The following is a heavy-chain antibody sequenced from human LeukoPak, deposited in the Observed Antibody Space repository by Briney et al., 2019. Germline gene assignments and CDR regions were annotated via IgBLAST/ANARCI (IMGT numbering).Heavy chain of an antibody. CDR3: AKERNLEIAVAGTIFDY. Sequence: GGSLRLSCAASGFTFSDYYMSWIRQAPGKGLEWVSYISSSGSTIYYADSVKGRFTISRDNAKNSLYLQMNSLRVEDTAVYYCAKERNLEIAVAGTIFDYWGQGTLVTVSS. J-gene: IGHJ4*02. V-gene: IGHV3-11*04. CDR2: ISSSGSTI. CDR1: GFTFSDYY. D-gene: IGHD6-19*01.